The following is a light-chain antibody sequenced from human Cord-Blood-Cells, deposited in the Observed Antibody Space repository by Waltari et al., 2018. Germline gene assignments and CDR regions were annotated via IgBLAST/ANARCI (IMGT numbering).Light chain of an antibody. Sequence: IVMTQSPATLSVSPGERATISCRASQSVSSNLAWYQQKPGQAPRLLIYGASTRATGIPARFSGSWSGTEFTLTISSLQSEDFAVYYCQQYNNWPPWTFGQGTKVEIK. CDR3: QQYNNWPPWT. CDR1: QSVSSN. J-gene: IGKJ1*01. V-gene: IGKV3-15*01. CDR2: GAS.